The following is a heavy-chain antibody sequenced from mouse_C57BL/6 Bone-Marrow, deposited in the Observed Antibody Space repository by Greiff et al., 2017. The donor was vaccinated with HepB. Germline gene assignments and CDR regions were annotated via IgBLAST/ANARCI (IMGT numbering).Heavy chain of an antibody. Sequence: VMLVESGPGLVQPSQSLSITCTVSGFSLTSYGVHWVRQSPGKGLEWLGVIWRGGSTDYNAAFMSRLSITKDNSKSQVFFKMNSLQADDTAIYYWAKNRRQLRLGYFDYWGQGTTLTVSS. D-gene: IGHD3-2*02. CDR2: IWRGGST. J-gene: IGHJ2*01. CDR3: AKNRRQLRLGYFDY. V-gene: IGHV2-5*01. CDR1: GFSLTSYG.